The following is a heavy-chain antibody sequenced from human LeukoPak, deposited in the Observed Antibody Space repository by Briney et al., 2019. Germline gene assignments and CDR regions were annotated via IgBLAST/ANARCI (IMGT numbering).Heavy chain of an antibody. CDR3: AKDLERHIVVVTASAVDY. D-gene: IGHD2-21*02. V-gene: IGHV3-30*18. CDR1: GFRPRNYG. CDR2: ISYDGSNK. J-gene: IGHJ4*02. Sequence: GGGPRLSCAESGFRPRNYGMYLGGPAPRQGGGGGGGISYDGSNKYYADSVKGRFTISRDNSKNTLYLQINSLRAEDTAVYYCAKDLERHIVVVTASAVDYWGQGTLVTVSS.